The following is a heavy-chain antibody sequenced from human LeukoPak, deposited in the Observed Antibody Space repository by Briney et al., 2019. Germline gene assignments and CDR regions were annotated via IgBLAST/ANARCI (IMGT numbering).Heavy chain of an antibody. D-gene: IGHD6-13*01. CDR3: ARGLGARIAAAGRYRSFDP. Sequence: KPSETLSLTCAVYGGSFSGYYWSWIRQPPGKGLEWIGEINHSGSTNYNPSLKSRVTISVDTSKNQFSLKLSSVTAADTAVYYCARGLGARIAAAGRYRSFDPWGQGTLVTVSS. CDR2: INHSGST. V-gene: IGHV4-34*01. J-gene: IGHJ5*02. CDR1: GGSFSGYY.